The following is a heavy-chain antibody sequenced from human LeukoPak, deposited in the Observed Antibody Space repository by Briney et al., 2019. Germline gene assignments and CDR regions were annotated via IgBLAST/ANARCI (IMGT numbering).Heavy chain of an antibody. Sequence: GGSLRLSCAASGFTFSSYGMHWVRQAPGKGLEWVAFIRYDGSNKYYADSVKGRFTISRDNSKNTLYLQMNSLRAEDTAVYYCARDRYYSYGANFDYWGQGTLVTVSS. V-gene: IGHV3-30*02. CDR1: GFTFSSYG. J-gene: IGHJ4*02. D-gene: IGHD5-18*01. CDR2: IRYDGSNK. CDR3: ARDRYYSYGANFDY.